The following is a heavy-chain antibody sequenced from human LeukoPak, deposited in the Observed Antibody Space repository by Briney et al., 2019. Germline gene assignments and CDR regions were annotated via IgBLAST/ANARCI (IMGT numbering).Heavy chain of an antibody. V-gene: IGHV4-34*01. CDR1: GAYLSDYY. CDR3: ARQTKIEMGDY. CDR2: VAHKGPT. J-gene: IGHJ4*02. Sequence: SETLSLTCAVYGAYLSDYYWSWIRQPPGKGLQWIGEVAHKGPTVYSPTLNRKYNPSFKSRVTMSVDPSKNQFSLKLSSVTAADTAVYYCARQTKIEMGDYWGQGILVTVSS. D-gene: IGHD2-8*01.